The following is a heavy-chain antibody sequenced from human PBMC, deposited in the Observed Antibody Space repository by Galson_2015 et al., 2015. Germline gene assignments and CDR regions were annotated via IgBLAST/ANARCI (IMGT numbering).Heavy chain of an antibody. CDR2: INPSGGST. V-gene: IGHV1-46*01. D-gene: IGHD6-6*01. CDR3: ARGEAARRAPNYYYYYMDV. CDR1: GYTFTSYY. J-gene: IGHJ6*03. Sequence: SVKVSCKASGYTFTSYYMHWVRQAPGQGLEWMGIINPSGGSTSYAQKFQGRVTMTRDTSTSTVYMELSSLRSEDTAVYYCARGEAARRAPNYYYYYMDVWGKGTTVTVSS.